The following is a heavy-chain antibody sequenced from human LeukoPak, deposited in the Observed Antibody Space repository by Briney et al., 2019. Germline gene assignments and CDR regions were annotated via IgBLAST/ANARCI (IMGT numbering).Heavy chain of an antibody. CDR3: AMTGSTMSALPYFDY. V-gene: IGHV3-30*03. J-gene: IGHJ4*02. D-gene: IGHD3-10*02. CDR1: GFTFSIYG. CDR2: ISTDGSNK. Sequence: AQTLTLTCAASGFTFSIYGMHWICQAPGPGLDREGVISTDGSNKYYAYSLKGRFTISRDHSNSALYLQMNSLRAEDTAVYYCAMTGSTMSALPYFDYWGEGTLVTVSS.